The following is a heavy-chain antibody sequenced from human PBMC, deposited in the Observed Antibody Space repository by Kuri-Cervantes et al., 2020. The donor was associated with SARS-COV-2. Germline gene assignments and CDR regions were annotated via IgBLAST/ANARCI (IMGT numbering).Heavy chain of an antibody. Sequence: GESLKISCAASGFTFSRDTMYWVRQAPGKGLVWVSRMNGDGSSITYADSVKGRFTISRDNAKNTLYLQMNSLRVEDTAVYYCARDSLAAAGNYYYYGMDVWGQGTTVTVSS. D-gene: IGHD6-13*01. J-gene: IGHJ6*02. CDR3: ARDSLAAAGNYYYYGMDV. CDR1: GFTFSRDT. CDR2: MNGDGSSI. V-gene: IGHV3-74*01.